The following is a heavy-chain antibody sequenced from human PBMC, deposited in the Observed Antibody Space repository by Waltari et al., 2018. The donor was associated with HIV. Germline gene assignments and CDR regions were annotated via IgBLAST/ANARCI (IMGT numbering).Heavy chain of an antibody. CDR3: ASIAYCGGDCYPRGMDV. D-gene: IGHD2-21*02. CDR1: GFPVSSNY. Sequence: EVQLVESGGGLVQPGGYLRLSCAASGFPVSSNYMSWVRQAPGKGLEWVSVIYSGGSTYYADSVKGRFTISRDNSKNTLYLQMNSLRAEDTAVYYCASIAYCGGDCYPRGMDVWGQGTTVTVSS. CDR2: IYSGGST. J-gene: IGHJ6*02. V-gene: IGHV3-66*01.